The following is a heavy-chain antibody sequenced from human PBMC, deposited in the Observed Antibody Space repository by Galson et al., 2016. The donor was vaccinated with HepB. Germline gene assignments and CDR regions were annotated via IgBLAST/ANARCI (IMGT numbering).Heavy chain of an antibody. J-gene: IGHJ4*02. CDR2: IDDRSRTT. D-gene: IGHD3-16*01. V-gene: IGHV3-48*03. CDR1: GFAFSIYE. CDR3: ATLELCPPTDY. Sequence: SLRLSCAASGFAFSIYEMNWVRLAPGKGPEWISYIDDRSRTTLYADSVRGRFTISRYNAKNSLFLQMNNLRVEDTAVYYCATLELCPPTDYWGQGTLVTVSS.